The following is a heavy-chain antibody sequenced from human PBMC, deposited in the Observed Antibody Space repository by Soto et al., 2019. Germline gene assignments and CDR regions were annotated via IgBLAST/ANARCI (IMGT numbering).Heavy chain of an antibody. CDR1: GFTFSSYG. CDR2: IWYDGSNK. CDR3: ARDHNKWSHYYYYVMDV. Sequence: GGSLRLSCAASGFTFSSYGMHWVRQAPGKGLEWVAVIWYDGSNKYYADSVKGRFTISRDNSKNTLYPQMNSLRAEDTAVYYCARDHNKWSHYYYYVMDVWGQGPTVTVAS. D-gene: IGHD2-15*01. V-gene: IGHV3-33*01. J-gene: IGHJ6*02.